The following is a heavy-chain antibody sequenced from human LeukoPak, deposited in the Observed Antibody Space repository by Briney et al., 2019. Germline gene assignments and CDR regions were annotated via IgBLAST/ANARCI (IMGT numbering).Heavy chain of an antibody. CDR3: ARGRSTSVSYYYGMDV. CDR1: GFTVSSNY. J-gene: IGHJ6*02. CDR2: IYSGGST. D-gene: IGHD2-2*01. V-gene: IGHV3-53*01. Sequence: GGPLRLSCAASGFTVSSNYMSWVRQAPGKGLEWVSVIYSGGSTYYADSVKGRFTISRDNSKNTLYLQMNSLRAEDTAVYYCARGRSTSVSYYYGMDVWGQGTTVTVSS.